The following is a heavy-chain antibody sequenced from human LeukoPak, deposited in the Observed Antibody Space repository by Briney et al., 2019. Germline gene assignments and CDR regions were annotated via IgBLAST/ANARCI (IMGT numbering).Heavy chain of an antibody. Sequence: ASVKASCKASGYTFTGYYMHWVRQAPGQGLEWMGWINPNSGGTNYAQKFQGRVTMTRDTSISTAYMELSRLRSDDTAVYYCARGRWLQNYYGMDVWGQGTTVTVSS. CDR3: ARGRWLQNYYGMDV. CDR2: INPNSGGT. J-gene: IGHJ6*02. D-gene: IGHD5-24*01. V-gene: IGHV1-2*02. CDR1: GYTFTGYY.